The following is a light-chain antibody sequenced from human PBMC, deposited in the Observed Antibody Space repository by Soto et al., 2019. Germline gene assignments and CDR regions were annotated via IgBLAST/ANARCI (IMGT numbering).Light chain of an antibody. CDR1: QSFSSSY. CDR3: QHYGSALFT. V-gene: IGKV3-20*01. CDR2: GAS. J-gene: IGKJ3*01. Sequence: EIVLTQSPGTLSLSPGERATLSCRASQSFSSSYLAWYQQKPGQAPRLLIYGASSRATGIPDRFSGSGSGTDFTLTISRLEPEEFAVYYCQHYGSALFTFGAGTKVDIK.